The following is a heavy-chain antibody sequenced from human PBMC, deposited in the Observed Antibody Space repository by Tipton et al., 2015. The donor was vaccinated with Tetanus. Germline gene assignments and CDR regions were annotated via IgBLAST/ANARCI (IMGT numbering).Heavy chain of an antibody. CDR2: IYSSGST. CDR3: ARGVWFGPGPRYYFDY. Sequence: TLSLTCAVYGGSFSGYYWSWIRQPAGKGLEWIGRIYSSGSTHYNPSLKSRVTVSLDTSKNQFSLKLNSVTAADTAVYYCARGVWFGPGPRYYFDYWGQGTLVTVSS. D-gene: IGHD3-10*01. V-gene: IGHV4-59*10. CDR1: GGSFSGYY. J-gene: IGHJ4*02.